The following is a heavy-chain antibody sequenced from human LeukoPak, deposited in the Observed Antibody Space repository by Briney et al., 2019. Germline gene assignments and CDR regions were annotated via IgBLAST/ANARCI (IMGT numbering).Heavy chain of an antibody. CDR2: IIPIFGTA. V-gene: IGHV1-69*05. CDR1: GGTFSSYA. D-gene: IGHD5-24*01. CDR3: ASRGTVEMATIYSYNWFDP. J-gene: IGHJ5*02. Sequence: SVKVSCKATGGTFSSYAISWVRQAPGQGLEWMGGIIPIFGTANYAQKFQGRVTITTDESTSTAYMELSSLRSEDTAVYYCASRGTVEMATIYSYNWFDPWGQGTLVTVSS.